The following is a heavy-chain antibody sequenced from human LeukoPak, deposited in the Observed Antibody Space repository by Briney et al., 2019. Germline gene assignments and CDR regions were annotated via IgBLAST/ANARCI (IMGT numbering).Heavy chain of an antibody. CDR3: ASQADSAYGDYN. Sequence: GGSLRLSCAASRFTFSRYWMHWVRQVPGKGLVWVARIKGDESYTFYADSVKGRFTISRDNAKNTLYLQMNSLRAEDTAVYYCASQADSAYGDYNWGQGTLVTVSS. CDR1: RFTFSRYW. D-gene: IGHD4-17*01. V-gene: IGHV3-74*01. CDR2: IKGDESYT. J-gene: IGHJ4*02.